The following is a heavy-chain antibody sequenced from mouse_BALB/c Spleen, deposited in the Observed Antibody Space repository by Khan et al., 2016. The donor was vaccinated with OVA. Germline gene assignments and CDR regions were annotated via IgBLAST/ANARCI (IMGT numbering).Heavy chain of an antibody. Sequence: QVQLKQSGPGLVQPSQSLSITCTVSGFSLTTYGVHWVRQSPGKGLEWLGLIWSGGNTDYNAAFISRLSISKDNSKSQVFCKMNSLQADDTAIYXCARNSYRYDFTYWGQGTLVTVSA. J-gene: IGHJ3*01. CDR1: GFSLTTYG. V-gene: IGHV2-4-1*01. CDR2: IWSGGNT. D-gene: IGHD2-14*01. CDR3: ARNSYRYDFTY.